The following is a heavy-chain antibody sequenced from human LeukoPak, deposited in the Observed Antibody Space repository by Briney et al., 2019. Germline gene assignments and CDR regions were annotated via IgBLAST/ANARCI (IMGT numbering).Heavy chain of an antibody. CDR2: IWADGTT. CDR3: ARDGAGIESWVELDP. J-gene: IGHJ5*02. Sequence: PGGSLRLSCAASGFSVSNHYMAWDRQAPGRRLEWVSFIWADGTTFYTDSVRGRFTVSRDQFKNTLYLQMSSLRPDDTALYYCARDGAGIESWVELDPWGQGTQVTVSA. V-gene: IGHV3-66*02. CDR1: GFSVSNHY. D-gene: IGHD5-24*01.